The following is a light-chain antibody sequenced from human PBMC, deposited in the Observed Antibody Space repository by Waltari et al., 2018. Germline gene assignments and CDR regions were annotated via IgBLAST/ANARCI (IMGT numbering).Light chain of an antibody. V-gene: IGLV2-8*01. CDR3: SSYAGSSNLI. Sequence: QSALTQPPSASGSPGQSVHISCTGTSSDIVRSKYVSWYQQHPPKAPKLMIYEVNKRPSGVPDRFSGSKSGNTASLTVSGLQADDEADYYCSSYAGSSNLIFGGGTKLTVL. CDR2: EVN. CDR1: SSDIVRSKY. J-gene: IGLJ2*01.